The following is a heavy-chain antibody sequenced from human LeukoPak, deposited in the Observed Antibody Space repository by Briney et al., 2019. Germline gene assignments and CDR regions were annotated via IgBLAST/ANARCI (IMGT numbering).Heavy chain of an antibody. CDR2: IYTSGST. J-gene: IGHJ4*02. CDR3: AAERGGYSYGSLDY. Sequence: SETLSPTCTVSGGSISSYYWSWIRQPAGKGLEWIGRIYTSGSTNYNPSLKSRVTMSVDTSKNQFSLKLSSVTAADTAVYYCAAERGGYSYGSLDYWGQGTLVTVSS. CDR1: GGSISSYY. D-gene: IGHD5-18*01. V-gene: IGHV4-4*07.